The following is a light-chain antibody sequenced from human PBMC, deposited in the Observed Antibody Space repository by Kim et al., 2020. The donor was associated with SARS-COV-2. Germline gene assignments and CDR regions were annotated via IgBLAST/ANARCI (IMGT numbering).Light chain of an antibody. CDR1: ESISDW. V-gene: IGKV1-5*03. CDR3: QQFSVSPWT. Sequence: DIRMSQSPSTLSASVGDRVTMTCRASESISDWLAWYQQKPGRAPKLLIYTASTLESGVPSRFSGSGSGTEFTLTINSLQPDDVAMYYCQQFSVSPWTFGQGTKVDIK. CDR2: TAS. J-gene: IGKJ1*01.